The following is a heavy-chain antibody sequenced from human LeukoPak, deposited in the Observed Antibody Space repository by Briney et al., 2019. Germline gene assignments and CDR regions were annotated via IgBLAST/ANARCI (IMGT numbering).Heavy chain of an antibody. V-gene: IGHV4-31*03. J-gene: IGHJ4*02. Sequence: SETLSLTCTVSGGSISSGGYYWSWIRQHPGKGLEWIGYIYYSGSTYYNPSLKSRVTISVDTSKNQFSLKLSSVTAADTAVYYCARDPNYYGSGSYESGFDYXGQGTLVTVSS. CDR3: ARDPNYYGSGSYESGFDY. CDR1: GGSISSGGYY. D-gene: IGHD3-10*01. CDR2: IYYSGST.